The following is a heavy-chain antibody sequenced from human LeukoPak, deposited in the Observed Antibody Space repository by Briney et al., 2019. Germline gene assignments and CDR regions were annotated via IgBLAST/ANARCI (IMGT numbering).Heavy chain of an antibody. CDR1: NGSFNTYY. CDR3: ARGRYQLSP. CDR2: IYYSGST. V-gene: IGHV4-59*01. Sequence: PSETLSLTCTVSNGSFNTYYWSWIRQPPGKGLEWIGYIYYSGSTNYNPSLKSRVTISVDTSKNQFSLKVSSVTAADTAVYYCARGRYQLSPWGQGTLVAVSS. D-gene: IGHD2-2*01. J-gene: IGHJ5*02.